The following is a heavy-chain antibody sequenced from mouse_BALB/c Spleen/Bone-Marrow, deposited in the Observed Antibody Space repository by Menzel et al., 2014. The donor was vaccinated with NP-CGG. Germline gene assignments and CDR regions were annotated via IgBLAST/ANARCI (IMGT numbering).Heavy chain of an antibody. CDR3: ARGEFDYGYFFDH. Sequence: QVQLQQPGPELVKPGASVKISCKASGYRFTIYYIQWVKQRPGQGLEWIGWIFPGSGHNKYNEKFKGKATLTADTSSSTAYMQLSSLTSEDSAVYFCARGEFDYGYFFDHWGQGTTLTVSS. CDR1: GYRFTIYY. V-gene: IGHV1-66*01. J-gene: IGHJ2*01. CDR2: IFPGSGHN. D-gene: IGHD2-4*01.